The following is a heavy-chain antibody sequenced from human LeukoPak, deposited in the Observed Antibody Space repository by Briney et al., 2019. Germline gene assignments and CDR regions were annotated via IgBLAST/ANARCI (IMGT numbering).Heavy chain of an antibody. CDR1: GFMFGSYW. CDR2: LNTDGSTT. J-gene: IGHJ6*03. CDR3: ARRFYYYYMDV. Sequence: GGSLRLSCAASGFMFGSYWMHWVRQVPGKGLVWVSRLNTDGSTTSYADSVKGRFTISRDNAKTTVYLQMNSLRAEDTAVYYCARRFYYYYMDVWGKGTTVTVSS. V-gene: IGHV3-74*01.